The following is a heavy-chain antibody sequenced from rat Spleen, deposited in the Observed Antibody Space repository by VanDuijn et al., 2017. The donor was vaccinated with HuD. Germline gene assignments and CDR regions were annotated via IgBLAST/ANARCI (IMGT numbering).Heavy chain of an antibody. CDR2: IRYDGSST. J-gene: IGHJ3*01. CDR1: GFTFSDYA. Sequence: EVQLVESGGGLVQPGRSLKLSCAVSGFTFSDYAMAWVRQAPKKGLEWVATIRYDGSSTFYRDSVRGRFTVSRDNAKSTLYLQMDSLTSEDTATYYCARLGTEAIGNWFSYWGQGTLVTVSS. V-gene: IGHV5-7*01. D-gene: IGHD1-11*01. CDR3: ARLGTEAIGNWFSY.